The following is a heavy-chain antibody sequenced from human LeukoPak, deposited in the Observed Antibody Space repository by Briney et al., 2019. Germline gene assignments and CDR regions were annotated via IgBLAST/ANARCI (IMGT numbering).Heavy chain of an antibody. J-gene: IGHJ6*02. V-gene: IGHV3-30*18. CDR1: GFTFSSYG. CDR2: ISYDGSNK. Sequence: GGSLRLSCAASGFTFSSYGMHWVRQAPGKGLEWAAVISYDGSNKYYADSVKGRFTISRDNSKNTLYLQMNSLRAEDTAVYYCAKIGSIAAAGPPIGYYYGMDVWGQGTTVTVSS. CDR3: AKIGSIAAAGPPIGYYYGMDV. D-gene: IGHD6-13*01.